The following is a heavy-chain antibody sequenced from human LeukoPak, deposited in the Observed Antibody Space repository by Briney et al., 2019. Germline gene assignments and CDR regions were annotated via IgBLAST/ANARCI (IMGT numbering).Heavy chain of an antibody. D-gene: IGHD3-10*01. CDR2: IYYSGST. Sequence: SETLSLTCTVSGGSISSYYWSWIRQPPGKGLEWIGYIYYSGSTNYNPSLKSRVTISVDTSKNQFSLKLISVTAADTAVYYCARDRAPYYYYYGMDVWGQGTTVTVSS. CDR3: ARDRAPYYYYYGMDV. V-gene: IGHV4-59*01. CDR1: GGSISSYY. J-gene: IGHJ6*02.